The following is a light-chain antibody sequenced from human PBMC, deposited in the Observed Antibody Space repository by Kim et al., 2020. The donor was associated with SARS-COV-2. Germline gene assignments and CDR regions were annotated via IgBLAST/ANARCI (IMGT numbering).Light chain of an antibody. J-gene: IGKJ2*01. CDR2: GTS. CDR3: QQTYGAPPT. CDR1: ESISTY. Sequence: SASVGGRVAITCRASESISTYLNWYQQKPGKAPKLLISGTSNLQSGVPSRFSGSGSGTDFTITISSLQPEDFATYYCQQTYGAPPTFGQGTKLEI. V-gene: IGKV1-39*01.